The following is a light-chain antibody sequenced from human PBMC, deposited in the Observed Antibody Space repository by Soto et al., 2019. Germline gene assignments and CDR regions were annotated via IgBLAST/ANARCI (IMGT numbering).Light chain of an antibody. Sequence: IVLTQSPATLSLSPGKRTTLSCRASQSITNYLTWYQHKPGQAPRLLIYGASTRATGIPDRFSGSGSETEFTLTIGSLQSEDFAVYYCQQYNKWPLTFGRGTKVDI. CDR1: QSITNY. V-gene: IGKV3-15*01. CDR3: QQYNKWPLT. J-gene: IGKJ4*01. CDR2: GAS.